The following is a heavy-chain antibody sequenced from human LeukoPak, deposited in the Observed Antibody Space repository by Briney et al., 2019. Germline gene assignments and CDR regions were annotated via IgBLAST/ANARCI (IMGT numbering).Heavy chain of an antibody. D-gene: IGHD3-10*01. Sequence: PGGSLRLSCAASGFTFSSYAMSWVRQAPGKGLEWVSDISGSGGNTYHADSVKGRFTISRDNSKNTLYLQMNSLRAEDTAVYYCAKRYFGSGSTRYFDLWGRGTLVTVAS. CDR2: ISGSGGNT. CDR3: AKRYFGSGSTRYFDL. CDR1: GFTFSSYA. V-gene: IGHV3-23*01. J-gene: IGHJ2*01.